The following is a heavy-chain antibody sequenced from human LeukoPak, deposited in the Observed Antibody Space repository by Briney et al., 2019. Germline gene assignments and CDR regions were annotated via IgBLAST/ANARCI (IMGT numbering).Heavy chain of an antibody. CDR3: ARVKSPQNWFDP. V-gene: IGHV4-39*07. CDR1: GGSISSYY. CDR2: IYYSGST. Sequence: PSETLSLTCTVSGGSISSYYWGWIRQPPGKGLEWIGSIYYSGSTYYNPSLKSRVTISVDTSKNQFSLKLSSVTAADTAVYYCARVKSPQNWFDPWGQGTLVTVSS. J-gene: IGHJ5*02.